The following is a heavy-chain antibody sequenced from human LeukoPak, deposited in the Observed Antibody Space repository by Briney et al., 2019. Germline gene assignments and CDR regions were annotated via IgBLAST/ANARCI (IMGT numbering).Heavy chain of an antibody. V-gene: IGHV3-43*01. Sequence: GGSLRLSCAASGFTFDDYTMHWVRQAPGKGLEWVSLISWDGGSTYYADSVKGRFTISRDNSKNTLYLQMNSLRAEDTAVYYCARSGYYNRFDYWGQGTLVTVSS. CDR1: GFTFDDYT. D-gene: IGHD3-22*01. CDR3: ARSGYYNRFDY. CDR2: ISWDGGST. J-gene: IGHJ4*02.